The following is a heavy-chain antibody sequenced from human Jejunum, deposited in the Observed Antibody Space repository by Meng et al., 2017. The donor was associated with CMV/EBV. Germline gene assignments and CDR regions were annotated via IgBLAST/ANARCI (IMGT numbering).Heavy chain of an antibody. CDR1: GFTFSADV. CDR3: ARGLTGAATAY. CDR2: NSYDGSSK. J-gene: IGHJ4*02. D-gene: IGHD1-20*01. Sequence: AAAGFTFSADVRHWVRQAPGRGLEWVATNSYDGSSKYYADFVKGRFSISRDNSKNTMFLQMDSLRLDDTAVYYCARGLTGAATAYWGQGTLVTVSS. V-gene: IGHV3-30-3*01.